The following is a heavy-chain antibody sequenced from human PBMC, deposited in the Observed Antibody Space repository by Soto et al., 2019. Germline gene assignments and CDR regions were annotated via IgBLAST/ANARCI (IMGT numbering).Heavy chain of an antibody. J-gene: IGHJ4*02. V-gene: IGHV4-34*01. Sequence: QVQLQQWGAGLLKPSETLSLTCAVYGGSFSGYYWTWIRQPPGTGLEWIGEINHSGSTNCNPSLKSRVTISVDTSKNQFSLKLTSVTAADTAVYYCERDKITGLFDYWGQGTLVTVSS. CDR3: ERDKITGLFDY. D-gene: IGHD2-8*02. CDR1: GGSFSGYY. CDR2: INHSGST.